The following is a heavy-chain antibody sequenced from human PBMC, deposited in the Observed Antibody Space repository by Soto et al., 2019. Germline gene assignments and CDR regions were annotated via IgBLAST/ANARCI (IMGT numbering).Heavy chain of an antibody. Sequence: GASVKVSCKASGYTFTSYGISWVRQAPGQGLEWMGWISAYNGNTNHAQKLQGRVTMTTDTSTSTAYMELRSLRSDDTAVYYCARDKDSVVIRNWFDPWGQGTLVTVSS. CDR3: ARDKDSVVIRNWFDP. CDR2: ISAYNGNT. V-gene: IGHV1-18*01. J-gene: IGHJ5*02. CDR1: GYTFTSYG. D-gene: IGHD3-22*01.